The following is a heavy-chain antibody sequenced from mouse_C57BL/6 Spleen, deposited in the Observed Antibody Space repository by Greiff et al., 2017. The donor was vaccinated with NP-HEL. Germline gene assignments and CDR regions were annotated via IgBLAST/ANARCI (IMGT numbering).Heavy chain of an antibody. J-gene: IGHJ3*01. V-gene: IGHV1-55*01. Sequence: VQLQQPGAELVKPGASVKMSCKASGYTFTSYWITWVKQRPGQGLEWIGDIYPGSGSTNYNEKFKSKATLTVDTSSSTAYMQLSSLTSEDSAVYYCARKDYDGYPWFAYWGQGTLVTVSA. CDR3: ARKDYDGYPWFAY. D-gene: IGHD2-3*01. CDR1: GYTFTSYW. CDR2: IYPGSGST.